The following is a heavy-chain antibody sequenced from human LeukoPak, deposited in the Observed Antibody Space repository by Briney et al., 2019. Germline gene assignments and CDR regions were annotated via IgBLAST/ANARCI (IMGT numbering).Heavy chain of an antibody. J-gene: IGHJ4*02. CDR3: AKDTKSSSGWYSGYFDF. V-gene: IGHV3-23*01. D-gene: IGHD6-19*01. CDR1: GFTFSSYA. Sequence: GGSLRLSCAASGFTFSSYAMSWVRQAPGKGLEWVSAISGSGGSTYYAGSVKGRFTISRDNSKNTLYLQMNSLRAEDTAVYYCAKDTKSSSGWYSGYFDFWGQGTLVTVSS. CDR2: ISGSGGST.